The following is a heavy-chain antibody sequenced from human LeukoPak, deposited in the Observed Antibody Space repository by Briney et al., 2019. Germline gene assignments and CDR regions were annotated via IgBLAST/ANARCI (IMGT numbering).Heavy chain of an antibody. Sequence: GGSLRLSCAASGYTFSNYWMSWVRQAPGKGLEWVANIKEDGSEKYYVDSVKGRFTISRDNARNSLYLQMNSLRAEDTAVYYCASGRQLGYWGQGTLVTVSS. J-gene: IGHJ4*02. D-gene: IGHD6-13*01. V-gene: IGHV3-7*01. CDR2: IKEDGSEK. CDR3: ASGRQLGY. CDR1: GYTFSNYW.